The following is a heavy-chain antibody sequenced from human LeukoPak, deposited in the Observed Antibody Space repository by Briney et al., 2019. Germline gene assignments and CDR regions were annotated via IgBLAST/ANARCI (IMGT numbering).Heavy chain of an antibody. Sequence: GGSLRLSCAASGFTFSSYSMNWVRQAPGKGLEWVSSISSSSSYIYYADSVKGRFTISRNNAKNSLYLQMNSLRAEDKAVYYCAREMATPNWFDPWGEGTLVTVSS. V-gene: IGHV3-21*01. J-gene: IGHJ5*02. CDR2: ISSSSSYI. D-gene: IGHD5-24*01. CDR1: GFTFSSYS. CDR3: AREMATPNWFDP.